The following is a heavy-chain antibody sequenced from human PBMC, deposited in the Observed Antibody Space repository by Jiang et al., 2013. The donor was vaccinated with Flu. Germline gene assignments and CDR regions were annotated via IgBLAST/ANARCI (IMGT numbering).Heavy chain of an antibody. J-gene: IGHJ4*02. D-gene: IGHD2-2*01. V-gene: IGHV5-51*01. Sequence: SCKGSGYSFTSYWIGWVRQMPGKGLERMGIIYPGDSDTRYSPSFQGQVTISADKSISTAYLQWSSLKASDTAMYYCARIYCSSTSCPITPEFDYWGQGTLVTVSS. CDR3: ARIYCSSTSCPITPEFDY. CDR2: IYPGDSDT. CDR1: GYSFTSYW.